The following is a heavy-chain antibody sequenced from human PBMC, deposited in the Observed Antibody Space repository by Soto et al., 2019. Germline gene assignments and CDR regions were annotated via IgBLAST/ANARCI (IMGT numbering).Heavy chain of an antibody. J-gene: IGHJ3*02. CDR1: GYTFTSYG. V-gene: IGHV1-18*04. Sequence: ASVKVSCKASGYTFTSYGISWVRQAPGQGLEWMGWISAYNGNTNYAQKLQGRVTMTTDTSTSTAYMELRSLRSDDTAVYYCAGGRVGATNGGACNIWDRGTMVAVSS. D-gene: IGHD1-26*01. CDR2: ISAYNGNT. CDR3: AGGRVGATNGGACNI.